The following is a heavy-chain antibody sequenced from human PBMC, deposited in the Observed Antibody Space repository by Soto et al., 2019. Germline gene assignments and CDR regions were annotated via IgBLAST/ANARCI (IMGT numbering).Heavy chain of an antibody. Sequence: SVKVSCKASGGTFSSYAISWVRQAPGQGLEWMGGIIPIFGTANYAQKFQGRVTITADESTSTAYMELSSLRSEDTAVYNCARTLYCSSTSCYSDFDYWGQGTLVTVSS. CDR3: ARTLYCSSTSCYSDFDY. V-gene: IGHV1-69*13. D-gene: IGHD2-2*01. CDR1: GGTFSSYA. CDR2: IIPIFGTA. J-gene: IGHJ4*02.